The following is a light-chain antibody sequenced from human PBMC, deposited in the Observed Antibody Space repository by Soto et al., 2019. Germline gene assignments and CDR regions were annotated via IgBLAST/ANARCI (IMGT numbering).Light chain of an antibody. CDR2: RNN. CDR1: SSNIGSNY. V-gene: IGLV1-47*01. J-gene: IGLJ3*02. CDR3: AAWDDSLSGGV. Sequence: QSVLTQPPSASGTPGQRVTISCSGSSSNIGSNYVYWYQQLPGTAPKLLIYRNNQRPSGVPDRFSGSKSGTSASLAISGLRSEDEAVYYCAAWDDSLSGGVFGGGTKLTVL.